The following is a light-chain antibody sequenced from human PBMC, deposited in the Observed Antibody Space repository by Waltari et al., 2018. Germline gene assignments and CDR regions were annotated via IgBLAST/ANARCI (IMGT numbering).Light chain of an antibody. J-gene: IGLJ3*02. Sequence: QSVLTQPPSASGTPGQRVTISCSGTSSNIGFNTVSWYQQVPGPAPKLLIYTDNRRPSGVPDRFSVSKSGSSASLAISGLQSEDEADYYCAGWDDSLNGWVFGGGTKVTVV. CDR1: SSNIGFNT. CDR3: AGWDDSLNGWV. CDR2: TDN. V-gene: IGLV1-44*01.